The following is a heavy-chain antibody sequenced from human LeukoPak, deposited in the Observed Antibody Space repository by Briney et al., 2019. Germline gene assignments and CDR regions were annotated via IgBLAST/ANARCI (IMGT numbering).Heavy chain of an antibody. V-gene: IGHV3-30*04. CDR2: ISYDGSNK. Sequence: PGGSLRLSCAASGFTFSSYAMHWVRQAPGKGLEWVAVISYDGSNKYYADSVKGRFTISRDNSKNTLYLQMNSLRAGDTAVYYCARAKVGGYSYGRVYYFDYWGQGTLVTVSS. D-gene: IGHD5-18*01. CDR1: GFTFSSYA. J-gene: IGHJ4*02. CDR3: ARAKVGGYSYGRVYYFDY.